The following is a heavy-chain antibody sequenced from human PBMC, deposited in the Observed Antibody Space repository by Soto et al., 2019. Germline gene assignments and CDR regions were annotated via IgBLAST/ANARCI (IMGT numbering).Heavy chain of an antibody. D-gene: IGHD3-10*01. CDR1: GFTLSSFW. J-gene: IGHJ4*01. Sequence: EVQLVESGGGLLQAGGSLRLSCAVSGFTLSSFWMHWVRQAPGEGLVWVSRINTDGSSTSYADSVKGRFTISRDNAKNTLYLQMNSLRVEDTAMYYCAKRGVDTFGLSYWGHGTLITVYS. V-gene: IGHV3-74*01. CDR2: INTDGSST. CDR3: AKRGVDTFGLSY.